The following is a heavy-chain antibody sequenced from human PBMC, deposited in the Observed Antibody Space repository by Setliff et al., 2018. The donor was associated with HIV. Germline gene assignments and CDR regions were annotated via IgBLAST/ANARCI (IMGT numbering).Heavy chain of an antibody. CDR2: IKRKTDGGTA. J-gene: IGHJ3*02. CDR3: TKVYCSSTSCYHAFDI. V-gene: IGHV3-15*01. D-gene: IGHD2-2*01. Sequence: GGSLRLSCAASGFTFSNAWMIWVRQAPGKGLEWVGRIKRKTDGGTADYAAPVKGRFTISRDDSKNTLYLEMNSLKTEDTAVYYCTKVYCSSTSCYHAFDIWGQGTMVTVSS. CDR1: GFTFSNAW.